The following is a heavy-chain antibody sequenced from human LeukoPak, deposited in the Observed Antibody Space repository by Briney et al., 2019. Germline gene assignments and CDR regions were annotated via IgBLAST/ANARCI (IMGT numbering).Heavy chain of an antibody. CDR1: GGSITSYY. CDR2: VYYRWIT. CDR3: ARHAIYSGGYSYWFDP. D-gene: IGHD1-26*01. V-gene: IGHV4-59*08. Sequence: AETLSLTCTVSGGSITSYYWSWIRQPPGKGLEWIAFVYYRWITNYNPSLKSRASISVDTSKNLCSLRLSSVTAADTAVYYCARHAIYSGGYSYWFDPWGLGTLVTVS. J-gene: IGHJ5*02.